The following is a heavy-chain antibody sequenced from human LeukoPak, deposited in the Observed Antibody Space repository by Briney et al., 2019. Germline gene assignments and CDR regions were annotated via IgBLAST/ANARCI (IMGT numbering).Heavy chain of an antibody. CDR2: INPSGGST. Sequence: GASVKVSCKASGYTFTSYYMHWVRQAPGQGLEWMGIINPSGGSTSYAQKFQGRVTMTRDNSKNTLYLQMNSLRAEDTAVYYCARAMMVVPNLWGVFDCWGQGTLVTVSS. D-gene: IGHD3-22*01. V-gene: IGHV1-46*01. CDR3: ARAMMVVPNLWGVFDC. CDR1: GYTFTSYY. J-gene: IGHJ4*02.